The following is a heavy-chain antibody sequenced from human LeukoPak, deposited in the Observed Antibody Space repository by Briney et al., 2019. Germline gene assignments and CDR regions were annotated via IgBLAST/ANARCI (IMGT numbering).Heavy chain of an antibody. Sequence: GGSLRLSCAASGFTFSTYWMHWVRQAPGKGLVWVSRITPDGTSTTYADSVKGRFTISRDNSNNTLYLQMNSLRAEDTAVYYCAKDQRMGITGTFDYWGQGTLVTVSS. CDR3: AKDQRMGITGTFDY. D-gene: IGHD1-7*01. CDR2: ITPDGTST. J-gene: IGHJ4*02. CDR1: GFTFSTYW. V-gene: IGHV3-74*01.